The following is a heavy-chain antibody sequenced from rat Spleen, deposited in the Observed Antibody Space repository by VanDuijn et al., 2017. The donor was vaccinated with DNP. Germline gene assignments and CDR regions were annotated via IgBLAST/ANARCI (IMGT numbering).Heavy chain of an antibody. CDR1: GFTFSYYW. D-gene: IGHD1-1*01. J-gene: IGHJ4*01. CDR3: IRRTVVTVAMDA. CDR2: ISGSGGNT. Sequence: EVQLVESGGGLVQPGRSLKLSCVASGFTFSYYWMTWVRKAPAKGLGWVATISGSGGNTYYRDAVKGRFTISRDNAQSTLDLQMNSLRSEDTATYYCIRRTVVTVAMDAWGKGTAVDGSS. V-gene: IGHV5-25*01.